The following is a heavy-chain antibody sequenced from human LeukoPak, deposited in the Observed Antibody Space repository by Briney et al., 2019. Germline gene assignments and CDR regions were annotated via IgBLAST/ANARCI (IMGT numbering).Heavy chain of an antibody. CDR1: GLTFSTSG. CDR3: ATETNGRHYDY. D-gene: IGHD1-14*01. J-gene: IGHJ4*02. Sequence: TGGSLRLSCTASGLTFSTSGFNWVRQAPGKGLEWVASIGPTGSDRYHADSIKGRFTISRDDANNFLYLQMNSLRAEDTAVYYCATETNGRHYDYWGQGTLLTVSS. CDR2: IGPTGSDR. V-gene: IGHV3-21*06.